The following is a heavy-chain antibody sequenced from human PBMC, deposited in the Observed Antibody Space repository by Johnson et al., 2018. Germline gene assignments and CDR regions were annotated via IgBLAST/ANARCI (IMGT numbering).Heavy chain of an antibody. J-gene: IGHJ3*02. CDR1: GGSISSSSYY. V-gene: IGHV4-39*07. Sequence: QVQLQESGPGLVKPSETLSLTCTVSGGSISSSSYYWGWIRQPPGKGLEWIGSIYYSGSTYYNPSLKSRVTISVDTSQNQFSLKLSSVTAADTAVYYCARERGCKDDAVDIWGQGTMVTVSS. CDR3: ARERGCKDDAVDI. CDR2: IYYSGST. D-gene: IGHD2/OR15-2a*01.